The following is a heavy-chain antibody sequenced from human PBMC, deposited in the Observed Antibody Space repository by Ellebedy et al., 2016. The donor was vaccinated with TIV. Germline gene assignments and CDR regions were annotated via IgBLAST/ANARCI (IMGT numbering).Heavy chain of an antibody. J-gene: IGHJ3*02. CDR3: AKAKGGVMGGDAFDI. V-gene: IGHV3-23*01. CDR1: GFTFSNYA. CDR2: ISGSATST. D-gene: IGHD3-10*01. Sequence: GGSLRLSCAASGFTFSNYAMSWVRQAPGKGLEWVSAISGSATSTYYADSVKGRFTFSRDNSKNTLYLQMNSLRAEDTAVYYCAKAKGGVMGGDAFDIWGQGTMVTVSS.